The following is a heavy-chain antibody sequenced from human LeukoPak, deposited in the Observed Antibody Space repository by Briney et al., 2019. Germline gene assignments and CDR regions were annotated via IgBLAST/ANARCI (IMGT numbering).Heavy chain of an antibody. J-gene: IGHJ6*02. V-gene: IGHV4-34*01. D-gene: IGHD3-10*01. CDR2: INHSGST. Sequence: SETLSLTCGVYGGSFSGYYWSWIRQPPGKGLEWIGEINHSGSTNYKPSVKSRVTISVDTSKNQFSLKLSSVTAADTAVYYCARGLRVSYGTDVWGQGTTVTVSS. CDR3: ARGLRVSYGTDV. CDR1: GGSFSGYY.